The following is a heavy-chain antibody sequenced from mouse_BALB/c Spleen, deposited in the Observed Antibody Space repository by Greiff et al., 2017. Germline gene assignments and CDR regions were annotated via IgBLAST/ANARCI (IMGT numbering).Heavy chain of an antibody. CDR3: ARHEVPLITTVVDPFDY. J-gene: IGHJ2*01. D-gene: IGHD1-1*01. V-gene: IGHV5-9*02. CDR2: ISSGGSYT. CDR1: GFAFSSYD. Sequence: EVKLMESGGGLVKPGGSLKLSCAASGFAFSSYDMSWVRQTPEKRLEWVATISSGGSYTYYPDSVKGRFTISRDNAKNTLYLQMSSLRSEDTAMYYCARHEVPLITTVVDPFDYWGQGTTLTVSS.